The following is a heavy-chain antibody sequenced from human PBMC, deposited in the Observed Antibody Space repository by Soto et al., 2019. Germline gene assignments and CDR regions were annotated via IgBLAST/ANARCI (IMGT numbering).Heavy chain of an antibody. V-gene: IGHV3-7*01. Sequence: GGSLRLSCAASGFTFSSYWMSWVRQAPGKGLEWVANIKQDVSEKYYVDSVKGRFTISRDNAKNSLYLQMNSLRAEDTAVYYCARDFGVDSSSYFDYWGQGTLVTVSS. CDR3: ARDFGVDSSSYFDY. CDR1: GFTFSSYW. CDR2: IKQDVSEK. D-gene: IGHD6-6*01. J-gene: IGHJ4*02.